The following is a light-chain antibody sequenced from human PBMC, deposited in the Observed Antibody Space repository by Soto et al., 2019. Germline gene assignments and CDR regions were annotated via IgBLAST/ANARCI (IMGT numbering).Light chain of an antibody. CDR3: LQHNSFPLT. Sequence: DIQMTQSPSSLSASVGDRVTITCRASQDIRNDVGWYQQKAGKAPNRLIYAASSLQSGVPSRFGGSGSGTEFTLTISSLQPEDFATYYCLQHNSFPLTFGGGTKVDIK. CDR1: QDIRND. J-gene: IGKJ4*01. CDR2: AAS. V-gene: IGKV1-17*01.